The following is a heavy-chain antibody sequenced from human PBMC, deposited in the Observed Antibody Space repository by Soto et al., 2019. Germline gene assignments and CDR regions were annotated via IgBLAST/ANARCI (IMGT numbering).Heavy chain of an antibody. CDR1: GGSISSGDYY. D-gene: IGHD1-7*01. CDR2: IYYSGST. V-gene: IGHV4-30-4*01. CDR3: ARDGWNYHFDY. Sequence: ASETLSLTCTVSGGSISSGDYYWSWIRQPPGKGLEWIGYIYYSGSTYYNPSLKSRVTISVDTSKNQFSLKLSSVTAADTAVYYCARDGWNYHFDYWGQGTLVTVSS. J-gene: IGHJ4*02.